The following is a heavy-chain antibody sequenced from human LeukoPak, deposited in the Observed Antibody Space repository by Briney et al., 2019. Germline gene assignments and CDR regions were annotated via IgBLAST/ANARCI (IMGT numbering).Heavy chain of an antibody. J-gene: IGHJ4*02. V-gene: IGHV3-7*01. Sequence: GGSLRLSCAASGFTFSSYWMSWVRQAPGKGLEWVANIKQAGSEKYYVDSVKGRFTISRDNAKNSLYLQMNSLRAEDTAVYYCARVSKGDKMVYAIGSSRNFDYWGQGTLVTVSS. D-gene: IGHD2-8*01. CDR2: IKQAGSEK. CDR1: GFTFSSYW. CDR3: ARVSKGDKMVYAIGSSRNFDY.